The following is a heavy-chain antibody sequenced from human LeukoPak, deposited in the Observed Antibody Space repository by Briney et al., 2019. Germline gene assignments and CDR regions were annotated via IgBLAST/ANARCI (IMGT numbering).Heavy chain of an antibody. V-gene: IGHV4-31*03. D-gene: IGHD6-6*01. CDR3: ARLRRGLSIAARLPLYYFDY. J-gene: IGHJ4*02. Sequence: PSETLSLTCTVSGGSISSGGYYWSWIRQHPGKGLEWIGYIYYSGSTYYNPSLKSRVTISVDTSKNQFSLKLSSVTAADTAVYYCARLRRGLSIAARLPLYYFDYWGQGTLVTVSS. CDR1: GGSISSGGYY. CDR2: IYYSGST.